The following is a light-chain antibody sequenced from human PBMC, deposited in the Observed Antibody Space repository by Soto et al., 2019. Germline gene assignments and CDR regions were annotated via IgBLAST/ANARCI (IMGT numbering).Light chain of an antibody. CDR3: QQYGSSLFT. Sequence: EIVLTQSPGTLSLSPGERATLSCRASQSVSSSYLAWYQQKPGQAPRLLIYGASGRATGIPDRFSGSGSGTAFTLTISRLEPEDSAVYYCQQYGSSLFTFGPGTKVDIK. CDR1: QSVSSSY. CDR2: GAS. V-gene: IGKV3-20*01. J-gene: IGKJ3*01.